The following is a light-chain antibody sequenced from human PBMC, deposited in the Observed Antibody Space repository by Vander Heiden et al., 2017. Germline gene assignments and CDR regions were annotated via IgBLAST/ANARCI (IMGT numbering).Light chain of an antibody. CDR2: DAS. Sequence: SPSSLSASVGDRVTITCQASQDISNYLNWYQQKPGKAPKLLIYDASNLETGVPSRFSGSGSGTDFTLTISSLQPEDIATYYCQQYDNLPFTFGAGTKVDIK. V-gene: IGKV1-33*01. J-gene: IGKJ3*01. CDR1: QDISNY. CDR3: QQYDNLPFT.